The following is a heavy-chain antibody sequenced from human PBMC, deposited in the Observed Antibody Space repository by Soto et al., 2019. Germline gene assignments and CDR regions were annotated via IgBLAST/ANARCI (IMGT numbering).Heavy chain of an antibody. D-gene: IGHD3-10*01. J-gene: IGHJ6*02. V-gene: IGHV3-23*01. CDR2: ISSTAGRTS. CDR1: GFTFNTYP. Sequence: GGSLRLSCATSGFTFNTYPMTWVRQAPGKGLEWVSSISSTAGRTSSYADSVKGRFAISRDFSDNTVYLQMNNLRVDDTAVYFCAKGVLSFHYGMGVWGQGTTVTVSS. CDR3: AKGVLSFHYGMGV.